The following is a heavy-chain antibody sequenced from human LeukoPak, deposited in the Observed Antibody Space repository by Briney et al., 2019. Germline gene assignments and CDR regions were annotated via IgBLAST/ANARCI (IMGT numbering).Heavy chain of an antibody. V-gene: IGHV3-53*01. Sequence: GGSLRLSCAASGFTVSSNYMSWVRQAPGKGLEWVSVIYSGGSTYYADSVKGRFTISRDNSKNTLYLQMNSLRAEDTAVYYCARDLVHHNYYYYGMDVWGQGTTVTVSS. J-gene: IGHJ6*02. CDR2: IYSGGST. D-gene: IGHD2-2*01. CDR3: ARDLVHHNYYYYGMDV. CDR1: GFTVSSNY.